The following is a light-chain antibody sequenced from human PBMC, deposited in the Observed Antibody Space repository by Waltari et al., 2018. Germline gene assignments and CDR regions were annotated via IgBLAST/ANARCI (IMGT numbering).Light chain of an antibody. CDR2: DVT. V-gene: IGLV2-14*03. Sequence: QSALTQPASVSGSPGQSITISCIGTSSDVGGYDYVSWYQQHPGQPPKLMIYDVTNRPSGVSDRFSGSKSGNTASLTISGLQAEDEADYYCSSFTSSSTLVFGGGTELTVL. J-gene: IGLJ2*01. CDR1: SSDVGGYDY. CDR3: SSFTSSSTLV.